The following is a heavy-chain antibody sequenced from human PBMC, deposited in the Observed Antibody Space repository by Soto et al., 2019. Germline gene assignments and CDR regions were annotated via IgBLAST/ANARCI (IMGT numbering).Heavy chain of an antibody. CDR3: VRALRHRAMVYPWFDP. D-gene: IGHD5-18*01. CDR1: GASVSTGAYY. J-gene: IGHJ5*02. Sequence: PSETLSLTCTVSGASVSTGAYYWGWVRQRPGRGLEWMGYVYESGYTYHNVSLKSRLAISLDRSNNQFSLGLTSVTAAVTAVYYWVRALRHRAMVYPWFDPWGQGTLVTVSS. CDR2: VYESGYT. V-gene: IGHV4-31*03.